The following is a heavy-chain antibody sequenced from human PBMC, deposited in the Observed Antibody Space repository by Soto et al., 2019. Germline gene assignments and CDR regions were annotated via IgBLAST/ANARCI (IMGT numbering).Heavy chain of an antibody. V-gene: IGHV2-5*01. CDR2: IYWNDDK. J-gene: IGHJ4*02. CDR3: VNRAVIDGNWNGGYFDD. CDR1: GFSLSARPVA. D-gene: IGHD1-1*01. Sequence: QITLRESGPTRVKPTQTLTLTCTFSGFSLSARPVAVGWIRQPQGKSLERLALIYWNDDKRYSPSLMSRLTITKDITKIQVFLSMINMDPLDTSIYYCVNRAVIDGNWNGGYFDDWGQGALVTVSS.